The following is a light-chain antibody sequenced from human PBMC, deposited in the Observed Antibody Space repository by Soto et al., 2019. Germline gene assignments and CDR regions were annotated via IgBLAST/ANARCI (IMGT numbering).Light chain of an antibody. CDR3: QQSYSTSALT. CDR2: AAS. CDR1: QSISSY. J-gene: IGKJ4*01. V-gene: IGKV1-39*01. Sequence: DIQMTQSPSSLSASVVDRVTITCLASQSISSYLNWYQQKPGKAPKLLIYAASSLQSVFPSRFSGSGSGTDFTLTISSLQPEDFATYYCQQSYSTSALTFGGGTKVDIK.